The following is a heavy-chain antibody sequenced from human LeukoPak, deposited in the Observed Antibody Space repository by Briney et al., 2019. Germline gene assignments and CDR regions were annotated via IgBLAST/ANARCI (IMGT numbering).Heavy chain of an antibody. Sequence: SVKVSCKASGGTFSSYAISWVRQAPGQGLEWMGGIIPIFGTANYAQKFQGRVTITTDESTSTAYMELSSLRSEDTAVYYCARVPRQSSWSKVAYNYYYYMDVWGKGTTVTVSS. J-gene: IGHJ6*03. D-gene: IGHD6-13*01. CDR1: GGTFSSYA. CDR2: IIPIFGTA. CDR3: ARVPRQSSWSKVAYNYYYYMDV. V-gene: IGHV1-69*05.